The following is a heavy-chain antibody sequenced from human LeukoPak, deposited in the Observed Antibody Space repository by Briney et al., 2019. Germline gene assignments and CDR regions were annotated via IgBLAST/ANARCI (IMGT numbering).Heavy chain of an antibody. Sequence: SGPVLVKPTQTLTLTCTFSGFSLSTSGVCVSWIRQPPGKALEWLARIDWDDEKFYSTSLKTRLTISKDTSKNQVVLTMTNMVPVDTATYYCARMSPASGNYCSRYAFDIWGQGTMVTVSS. J-gene: IGHJ3*02. CDR3: ARMSPASGNYCSRYAFDI. V-gene: IGHV2-70*16. D-gene: IGHD1-26*01. CDR2: IDWDDEK. CDR1: GFSLSTSGVC.